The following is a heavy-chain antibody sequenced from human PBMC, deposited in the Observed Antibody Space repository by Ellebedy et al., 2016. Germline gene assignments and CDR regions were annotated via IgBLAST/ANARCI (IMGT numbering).Heavy chain of an antibody. Sequence: GGSLRLSCAASGFTFSSYSMNWVRQAPGKGLEWVSYISSSSSTIYYADSVKGRFTISRDNAKNSLYLQMNSLRAEDTAVYYCARDSSSWYGYYYYGMDVWGQGTTVTVSS. J-gene: IGHJ6*02. CDR2: ISSSSSTI. CDR1: GFTFSSYS. D-gene: IGHD6-13*01. CDR3: ARDSSSWYGYYYYGMDV. V-gene: IGHV3-48*01.